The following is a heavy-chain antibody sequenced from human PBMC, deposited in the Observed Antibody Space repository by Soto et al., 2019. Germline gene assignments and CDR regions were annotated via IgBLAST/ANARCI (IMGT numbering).Heavy chain of an antibody. Sequence: PSETLSLTCAVSGYSISSGYYWGWSRQPPGRGLEWIWSISHSGTTNYNASLRRRVTISIDTSNNQFSLKLSSVTAADTAVYYCARASGGNSGWRHWFDPWGQGTLVTVSS. J-gene: IGHJ5*02. CDR2: ISHSGTT. V-gene: IGHV4-38-2*01. D-gene: IGHD2-21*02. CDR3: ARASGGNSGWRHWFDP. CDR1: GYSISSGYY.